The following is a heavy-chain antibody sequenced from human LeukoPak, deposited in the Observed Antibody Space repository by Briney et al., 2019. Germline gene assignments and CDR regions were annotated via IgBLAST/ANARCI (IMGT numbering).Heavy chain of an antibody. J-gene: IGHJ5*01. V-gene: IGHV4-39*01. Sequence: PSETLSLTCTVSGGSISSSSYYWGWIRQPPGKGLEWIGSMYYSGSTYYNPSLKSRVTISVDTSKNQFSLKLSSVTAADTALYYCARQGNSYCSGGSCYDPNWFDSWGQGTLVTVSP. CDR3: ARQGNSYCSGGSCYDPNWFDS. CDR2: MYYSGST. CDR1: GGSISSSSYY. D-gene: IGHD2-15*01.